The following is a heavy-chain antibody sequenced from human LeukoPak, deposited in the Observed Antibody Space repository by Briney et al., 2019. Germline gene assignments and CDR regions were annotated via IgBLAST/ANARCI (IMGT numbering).Heavy chain of an antibody. J-gene: IGHJ6*02. CDR3: ARASIGSRYYGMDV. CDR1: GYTFTGYY. CDR2: INPNSGGT. V-gene: IGHV1-2*02. D-gene: IGHD1-14*01. Sequence: ASVKVSCKASGYTFTGYYMHWVRQAPGQGLEWMGWINPNSGGTNYVQKLQGRVTMTRDTSISTAYMELSRLRSDDTAVYYCARASIGSRYYGMDVRGQGTTVTVSS.